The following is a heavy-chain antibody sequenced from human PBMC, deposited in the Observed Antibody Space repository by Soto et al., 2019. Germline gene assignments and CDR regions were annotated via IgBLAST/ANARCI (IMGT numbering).Heavy chain of an antibody. V-gene: IGHV3-33*03. Sequence: GGSLRLSCAASGFTFSSYGMHWVRQAPGKGLEWVAVIWYDGSNKYYADSVKGRFTISRDNAKNSLYLQMNSLRAEDTALYYCAKVLEVEDDSSGYYYDYWGQGTLVTVSS. CDR3: AKVLEVEDDSSGYYYDY. CDR1: GFTFSSYG. CDR2: IWYDGSNK. J-gene: IGHJ4*02. D-gene: IGHD3-22*01.